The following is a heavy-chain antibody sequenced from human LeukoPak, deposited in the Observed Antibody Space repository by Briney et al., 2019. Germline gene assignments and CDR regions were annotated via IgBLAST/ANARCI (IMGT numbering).Heavy chain of an antibody. D-gene: IGHD5-18*01. J-gene: IGHJ4*02. Sequence: GESLKISCKGSGYSFTSYWNSWVRQMPGKGLEWMGRIDPSDSYTNYSPSFQGHVTISADKSISTAYLQWSSLKASDTAMYYCARRGNTAIDYWGQGTLVTVSS. CDR1: GYSFTSYW. CDR3: ARRGNTAIDY. V-gene: IGHV5-10-1*01. CDR2: IDPSDSYT.